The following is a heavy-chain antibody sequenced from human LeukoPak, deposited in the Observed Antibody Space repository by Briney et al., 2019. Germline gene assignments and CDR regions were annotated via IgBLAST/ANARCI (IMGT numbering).Heavy chain of an antibody. CDR3: GRVIAGAIDY. CDR2: INLDGSER. CDR1: GFTFSGHS. D-gene: IGHD6-13*01. Sequence: SGGSLRLSCAASGFTFSGHSMTWVRQAPGKRLEWVANINLDGSERFYVDFVKGRFTISRDNADNSMYLQMNSLRAEDTAVYYCGRVIAGAIDYWGQGTLVTVSS. J-gene: IGHJ4*02. V-gene: IGHV3-7*01.